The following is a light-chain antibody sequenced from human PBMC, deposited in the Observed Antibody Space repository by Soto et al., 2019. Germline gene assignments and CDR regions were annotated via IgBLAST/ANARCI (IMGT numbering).Light chain of an antibody. V-gene: IGKV3-20*01. CDR3: QQYGDSPQT. J-gene: IGKJ2*01. CDR2: AAS. CDR1: QTVSSIF. Sequence: EVVLTQSPGTLSLSPGERATLSCRASQTVSSIFLGWYQQKPGQAPRLLIHAASTGATGVPARFRGSGSGTDFTLTISSLEPEDSAVYFCQQYGDSPQTFGQGTKLEIK.